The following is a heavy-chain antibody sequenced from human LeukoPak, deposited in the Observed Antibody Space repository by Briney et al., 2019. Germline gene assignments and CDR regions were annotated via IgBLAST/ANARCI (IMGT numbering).Heavy chain of an antibody. CDR2: ISGSGGST. D-gene: IGHD3-22*01. Sequence: GGSLRLSCAASGFTFSSYAMSWVRQAPGKGLEWVSAISGSGGSTYYADSVKGRFTISRDNSKNTLYLQMNSLRAEDTAVYYCAKSDYYDSSGPKYFQHWGQGTLVTVSS. V-gene: IGHV3-23*01. CDR1: GFTFSSYA. CDR3: AKSDYYDSSGPKYFQH. J-gene: IGHJ1*01.